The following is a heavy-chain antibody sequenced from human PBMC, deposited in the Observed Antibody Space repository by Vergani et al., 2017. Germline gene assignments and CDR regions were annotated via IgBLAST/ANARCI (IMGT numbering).Heavy chain of an antibody. V-gene: IGHV5-51*01. CDR2: IYPADSDT. J-gene: IGHJ4*02. D-gene: IGHD1-1*01. CDR1: EYSFGHYW. CDR3: ARHTTYTDS. Sequence: EVELVQSGPEMRKPGESLKISCKGSEYSFGHYWIGWVRQMPGKGLEWMGIIYPADSDTLYSPSFQGQVTISADKSISTAFLQWDSLKASDTALYYCARHTTYTDSWGQGTLVTVSS.